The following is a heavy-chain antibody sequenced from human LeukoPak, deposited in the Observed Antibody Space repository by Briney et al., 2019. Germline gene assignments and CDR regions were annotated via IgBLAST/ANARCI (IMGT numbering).Heavy chain of an antibody. J-gene: IGHJ4*02. V-gene: IGHV4-39*01. D-gene: IGHD3-22*01. CDR2: IYYSGST. CDR1: GGSISSSSYY. CDR3: ARKDMIVDY. Sequence: SETLSLTCTVSGGSISSSSYYWGWIRQPPGKGLEWIGSIYYSGSTYYNPSLKSRVTISVDTSKNQFSLKLSSVTAADTAVYYCARKDMIVDYWGQGTLVTVSS.